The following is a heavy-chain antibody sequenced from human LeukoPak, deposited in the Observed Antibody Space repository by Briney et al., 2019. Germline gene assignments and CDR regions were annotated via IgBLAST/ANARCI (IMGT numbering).Heavy chain of an antibody. D-gene: IGHD3-10*01. J-gene: IGHJ5*02. CDR2: INHDGSRT. V-gene: IGHV3-74*01. CDR3: ARAVSSFGDLEVSWFDP. CDR1: GFTFSTFW. Sequence: GGSLRLSCATSGFTFSTFWMHWVRQAPGKGLVWVSRINHDGSRTNYADAVKGRFTISSDHAKNSMYLQMNSLRAEATAVYYCARAVSSFGDLEVSWFDPWGQGTLVTVSS.